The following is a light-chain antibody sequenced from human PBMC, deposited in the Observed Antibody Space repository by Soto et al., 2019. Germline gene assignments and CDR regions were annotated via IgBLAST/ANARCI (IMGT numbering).Light chain of an antibody. CDR3: QQYNNWPPYT. Sequence: EIVMTQSPATLSVSPGERATLSCRASQSISRNLAWYQQKHGQAHRLLIYGASARATGIPARFTGSGSGTEFTLTISSLQSEDFAVYYCQQYNNWPPYTFGQGTKLEIK. V-gene: IGKV3-15*01. CDR1: QSISRN. J-gene: IGKJ2*01. CDR2: GAS.